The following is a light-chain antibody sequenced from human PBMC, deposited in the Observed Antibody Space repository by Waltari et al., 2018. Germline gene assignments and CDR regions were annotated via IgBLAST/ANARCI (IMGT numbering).Light chain of an antibody. Sequence: QSALIQPASVSGSPGPSITLPCIGTNTAFGGSNFFSWYQQYPDKAPKVIIYDTDRPSGVSHRFSGSKFGNTASLTISGLQAEDEADYYCCSYTRSSTYVFGTGTKVTVL. CDR3: CSYTRSSTYV. V-gene: IGLV2-14*03. CDR2: DT. CDR1: NTAFGGSNF. J-gene: IGLJ1*01.